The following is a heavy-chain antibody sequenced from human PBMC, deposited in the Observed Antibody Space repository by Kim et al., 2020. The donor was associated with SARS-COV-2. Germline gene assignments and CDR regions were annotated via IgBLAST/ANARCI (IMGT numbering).Heavy chain of an antibody. J-gene: IGHJ6*02. CDR1: GFTFSSYG. CDR3: AKAMQPGYSYGWGDYYYYGMDV. D-gene: IGHD5-18*01. V-gene: IGHV3-33*06. Sequence: GGSLRLSCAASGFTFSSYGMHWVRQAPGKGLEWVAVIWYDGSNKYYADSVKGRFTISRDNSKNTLYLQMNSLRAEATAVYYCAKAMQPGYSYGWGDYYYYGMDVWGQGTTVTVSS. CDR2: IWYDGSNK.